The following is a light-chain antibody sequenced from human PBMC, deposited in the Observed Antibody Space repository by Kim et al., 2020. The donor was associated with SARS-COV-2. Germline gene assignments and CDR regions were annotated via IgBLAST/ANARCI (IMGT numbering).Light chain of an antibody. J-gene: IGLJ3*02. CDR3: AAWDDSLSGQV. V-gene: IGLV1-47*01. CDR2: RNN. CDR1: SSNIGSNY. Sequence: GQWVTISCSGSSSNIGSNYVYWYQQLPGTAPKLLIYRNNQRPSGVRDRFSGSKSGTSASLAISGLRSEDEADYYCAAWDDSLSGQVFGGGAKLTVL.